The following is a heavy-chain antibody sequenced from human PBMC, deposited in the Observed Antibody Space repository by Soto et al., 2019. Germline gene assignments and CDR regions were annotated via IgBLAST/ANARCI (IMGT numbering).Heavy chain of an antibody. CDR2: IKQDGSVK. V-gene: IGHV3-7*01. D-gene: IGHD5-18*01. J-gene: IGHJ3*02. CDR3: ARKDTAMGHDAFDI. CDR1: GFTFSSYL. Sequence: GGSLRLSCAASGFTFSSYLMSWVRQAPGKGLEWVANIKQDGSVKYCVDSVKGRFTISRDNAKNSLYLQMNSLRAEDTAVYYCARKDTAMGHDAFDIWGQGTMVT.